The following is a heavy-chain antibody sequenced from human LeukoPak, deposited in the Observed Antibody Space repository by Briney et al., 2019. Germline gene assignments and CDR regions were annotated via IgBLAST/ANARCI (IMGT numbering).Heavy chain of an antibody. Sequence: ASVKVSCKASGYTFTGYNMHWVRQAPGQGLEWMGWINPNSGGTNYAQKFQGWVTMTRDTSISTAYMELSRLRSDDTAVYYCARSEPYYYYYGMDVWGQGTTVTVSS. J-gene: IGHJ6*02. CDR3: ARSEPYYYYYGMDV. V-gene: IGHV1-2*04. CDR1: GYTFTGYN. CDR2: INPNSGGT.